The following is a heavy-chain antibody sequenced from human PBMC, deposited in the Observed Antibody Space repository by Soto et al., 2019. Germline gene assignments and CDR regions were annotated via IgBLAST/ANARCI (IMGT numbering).Heavy chain of an antibody. D-gene: IGHD3-3*01. V-gene: IGHV3-23*01. CDR2: ISGSGGST. CDR3: AAQYYDFWSGYSHFDP. Sequence: PGGSLRLSCAASGFTFSSYAMSWVRQAPGKGLEWVSAISGSGGSTYYADSVKGRFTISRDNSKNTLYLQMNSLRAEDTAVYYCAAQYYDFWSGYSHFDPWGQGTLVTVSS. CDR1: GFTFSSYA. J-gene: IGHJ5*02.